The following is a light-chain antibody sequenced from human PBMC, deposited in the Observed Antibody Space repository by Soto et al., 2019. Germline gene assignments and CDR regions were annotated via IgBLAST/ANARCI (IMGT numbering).Light chain of an antibody. V-gene: IGKV3-15*01. Sequence: EIVMTQSPATLSVSPGERATLSCRASQSVSSNLAWYQQKPGQAPRLLIYGASTRATGIPARFSGSGSGTELTLTISSLQSEDFAVYYCQQYNYWPRTFGQGTKVDIK. J-gene: IGKJ1*01. CDR2: GAS. CDR1: QSVSSN. CDR3: QQYNYWPRT.